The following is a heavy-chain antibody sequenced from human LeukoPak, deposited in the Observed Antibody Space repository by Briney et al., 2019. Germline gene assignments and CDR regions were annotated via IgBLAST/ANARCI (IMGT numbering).Heavy chain of an antibody. CDR1: GFTFDDYG. D-gene: IGHD3-16*01. CDR3: AKGLFYYYYIDV. V-gene: IGHV3-9*01. CDR2: ISWNSDNI. J-gene: IGHJ6*03. Sequence: PGGSLRLSCAASGFTFDDYGMHWVRQAPGKGLEWVSGISWNSDNIGYADSVRGRFTISRDNAKNSLFLQMNSLRAEDTAVYYCAKGLFYYYYIDVWGKGTTVTVSS.